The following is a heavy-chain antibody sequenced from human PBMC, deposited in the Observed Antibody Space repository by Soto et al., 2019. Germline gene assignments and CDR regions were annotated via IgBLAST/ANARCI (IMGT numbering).Heavy chain of an antibody. CDR1: GGSFSGYY. Sequence: XGTLSLTCAVYGGSFSGYYWSWIRQPPGKGLEWIGEINHSGSTNYNPSLKSRVTISVDTSKNQFSLKLSSVTAADTAVYYCARVVRSGYNKYYFDYWGQGTLVTVSS. D-gene: IGHD3-22*01. CDR3: ARVVRSGYNKYYFDY. V-gene: IGHV4-34*01. J-gene: IGHJ4*02. CDR2: INHSGST.